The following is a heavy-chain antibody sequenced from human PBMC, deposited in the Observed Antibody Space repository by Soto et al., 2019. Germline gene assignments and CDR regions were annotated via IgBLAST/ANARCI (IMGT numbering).Heavy chain of an antibody. D-gene: IGHD3-10*01. V-gene: IGHV1-2*04. CDR3: ASGILWFDY. CDR2: INPNRGGT. CDR1: GYTFTGYY. J-gene: IGHJ4*02. Sequence: QVQLVQSGAEVKKPGASVKVSCKASGYTFTGYYMHWVRQAPGQGLEWMGWINPNRGGTNYAKKFQGWVTMTRDTSISTDYMELSRLRSDDTAVYYCASGILWFDYWGQGTLVTVSS.